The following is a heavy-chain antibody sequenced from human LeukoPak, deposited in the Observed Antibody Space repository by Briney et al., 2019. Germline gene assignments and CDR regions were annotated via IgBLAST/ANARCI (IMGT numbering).Heavy chain of an antibody. V-gene: IGHV3-11*01. CDR1: GFTFSDYY. CDR2: INGSGSII. D-gene: IGHD3-22*01. CDR3: ARDNDYYDSSGYYDY. Sequence: PGGSLRLSCAASGFTFSDYYMGWIRQAPGKGLEWLSYINGSGSIIFYADSVKGRFTISRDSAKNSLSLQMNSLRAEDTAVYYCARDNDYYDSSGYYDYWGQGTLVTVSS. J-gene: IGHJ4*02.